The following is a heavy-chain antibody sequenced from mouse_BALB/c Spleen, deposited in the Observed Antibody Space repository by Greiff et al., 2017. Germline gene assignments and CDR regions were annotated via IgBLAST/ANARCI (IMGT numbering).Heavy chain of an antibody. Sequence: VQLQQSGPELVKPGASVKISCKASGYTFTDYNMHWVKQSHGQSLEWIGYIYPYNGGTGYNQKFKSKATLTVDNSSSTAYMELRSLTSEDSAVYYCARGGDYYGYWFAYWGQGTLVTVSA. V-gene: IGHV1S29*02. D-gene: IGHD1-2*01. J-gene: IGHJ3*01. CDR1: GYTFTDYN. CDR3: ARGGDYYGYWFAY. CDR2: IYPYNGGT.